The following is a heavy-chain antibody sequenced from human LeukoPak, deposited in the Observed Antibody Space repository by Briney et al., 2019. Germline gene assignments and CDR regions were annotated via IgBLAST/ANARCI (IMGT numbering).Heavy chain of an antibody. V-gene: IGHV3-7*01. CDR3: ASRLRWPSFDY. D-gene: IGHD4-23*01. CDR1: GFTFSSNW. CDR2: IKDDGSEK. J-gene: IGHJ4*02. Sequence: PGGSLRLSCAASGFTFSSNWMSWVRQAPGKGLEWVANIKDDGSEKYYVDSVKGRFTISRDNANNSLFLQMNSLRADDTAVYYCASRLRWPSFDYWGQGTLVTVSS.